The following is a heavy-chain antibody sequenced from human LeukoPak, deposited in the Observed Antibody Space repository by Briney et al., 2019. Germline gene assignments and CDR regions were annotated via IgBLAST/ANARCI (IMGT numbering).Heavy chain of an antibody. J-gene: IGHJ4*02. CDR1: RFIPSSNY. CDR2: IYSGGST. CDR3: ATGGRSGVALEQ. Sequence: GGSLRLTCVVSRFIPSSNYMTWVRQAPGKGLDWISLIYSGGSTYYADSVTGRFTISRDNSKTTLFLQMNSLKAEDTAVYYCATGGRSGVALEQWGQGTLVTVSS. V-gene: IGHV3-53*01. D-gene: IGHD1/OR15-1a*01.